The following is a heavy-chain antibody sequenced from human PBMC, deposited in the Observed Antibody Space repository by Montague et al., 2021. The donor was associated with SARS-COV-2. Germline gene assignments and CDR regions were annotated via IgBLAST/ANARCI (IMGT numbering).Heavy chain of an antibody. CDR2: IYYSGST. J-gene: IGHJ4*02. CDR1: GGSISSSSYH. CDR3: ARHGKTRIAMIVVVIGYFDY. Sequence: SETLSLTCTASGGSISSSSYHWGWIRQPPGKGLEWIGSIYYSGSTYYNPSLKSRVTISVDTSKNQFSLKLSSVTAADTAVYYCARHGKTRIAMIVVVIGYFDYWGQGTLVTVSS. V-gene: IGHV4-39*01. D-gene: IGHD3-22*01.